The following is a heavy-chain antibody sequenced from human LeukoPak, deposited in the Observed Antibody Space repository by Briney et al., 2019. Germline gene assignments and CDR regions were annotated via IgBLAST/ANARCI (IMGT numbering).Heavy chain of an antibody. CDR1: GGTFSSYA. D-gene: IGHD3-10*01. J-gene: IGHJ3*02. CDR3: ARGFGSRGAFDI. Sequence: SVTVSCKASGGTFSSYAISWVRQAPGQGLEWMGRIIPILGIANYAQKFQGRVTITADKSTSTAYMELSSLRSEDTAVYYCARGFGSRGAFDIWGQGTMVTVSS. V-gene: IGHV1-69*04. CDR2: IIPILGIA.